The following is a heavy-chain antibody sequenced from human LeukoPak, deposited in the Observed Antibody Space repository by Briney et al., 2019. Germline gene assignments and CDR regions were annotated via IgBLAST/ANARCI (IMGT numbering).Heavy chain of an antibody. CDR2: ISRSSTDT. Sequence: GGSLRLSCAASGFTFTDFYMSWIRQTPGKGLEWLSDISRSSTDTNYADSVKGRFTISRDNAKNSLFLQLNSLRAEDTAVYYCARKTYYYDSGSYSKSYYFDYWGQGTLVTVSS. D-gene: IGHD3-10*01. V-gene: IGHV3-11*06. CDR3: ARKTYYYDSGSYSKSYYFDY. CDR1: GFTFTDFY. J-gene: IGHJ4*02.